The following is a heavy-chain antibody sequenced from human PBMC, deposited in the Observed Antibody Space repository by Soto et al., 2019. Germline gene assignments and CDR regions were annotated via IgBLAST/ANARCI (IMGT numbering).Heavy chain of an antibody. D-gene: IGHD6-6*01. V-gene: IGHV4-59*01. CDR2: IYYSGST. Sequence: KPSETLSLTCTVSGGSISSYYWSWIRQPPGKGLEWIGYIYYSGSTNYNPSLKSRVTISVDTSKNQFSLKLSSVTAADTAVYYCAREYSSSITWFDPWGQGTLVTVSS. CDR1: GGSISSYY. CDR3: AREYSSSITWFDP. J-gene: IGHJ5*02.